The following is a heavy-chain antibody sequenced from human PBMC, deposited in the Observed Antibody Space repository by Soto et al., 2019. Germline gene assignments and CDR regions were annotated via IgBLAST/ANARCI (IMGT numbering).Heavy chain of an antibody. Sequence: SETLSLTCTVSGGSISSSAFYWGWIRQPPGKGLEWIGSVYYDGTTYYNPSLRSRVTISVDTSKNQFSLKMSSVTAADTAAYYCAYFDWLPYWGQGTLVTVSS. V-gene: IGHV4-39*01. J-gene: IGHJ4*02. CDR2: VYYDGTT. CDR1: GGSISSSAFY. D-gene: IGHD3-9*01. CDR3: AYFDWLPY.